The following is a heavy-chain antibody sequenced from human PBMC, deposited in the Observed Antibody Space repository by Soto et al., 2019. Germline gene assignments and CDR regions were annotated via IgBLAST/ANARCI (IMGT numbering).Heavy chain of an antibody. J-gene: IGHJ4*02. D-gene: IGHD3-9*01. CDR1: GYTLIIYF. CDR3: ARPPGYISDWYYFDI. V-gene: IGHV1-2*02. Sequence: VKGACKGSGYTLIIYFMHWVLQAPGQGFEWMGRISPKSGGTNYAQKFQGRVSMTWDTSLKTAYMELSSLMSEDTAVYYCARPPGYISDWYYFDIWGQGTQVTVSS. CDR2: ISPKSGGT.